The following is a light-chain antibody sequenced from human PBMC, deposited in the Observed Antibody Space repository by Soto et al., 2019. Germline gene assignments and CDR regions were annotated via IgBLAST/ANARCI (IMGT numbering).Light chain of an antibody. J-gene: IGKJ3*01. V-gene: IGKV1-5*02. Sequence: DIQMTQSPSAVSASVGDTVTIICRASQSISKWLAWYQQKPGTAPKLLIYEASKLESGVSPRFSGSGSGTEFTLTITSLQAGDFAIYYCQQYNSFLFTVGPGTKVDIK. CDR3: QQYNSFLFT. CDR1: QSISKW. CDR2: EAS.